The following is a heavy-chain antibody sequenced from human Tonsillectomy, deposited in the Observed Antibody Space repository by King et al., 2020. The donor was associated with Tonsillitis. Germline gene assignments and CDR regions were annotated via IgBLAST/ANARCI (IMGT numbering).Heavy chain of an antibody. CDR3: AGDTGYYFDY. CDR2: IIPMLDIT. D-gene: IGHD2-8*02. Sequence: QLVQSGAEVKKPGSSVKVSCKASGGTFSSHSINWVRQAPGQGLEWMGRIIPMLDITNYAQKFQGRVTITADKSTYTAYMELSSLRSEDTAVFYCAGDTGYYFDYWGQGSLVTVSS. V-gene: IGHV1-69*09. J-gene: IGHJ4*02. CDR1: GGTFSSHS.